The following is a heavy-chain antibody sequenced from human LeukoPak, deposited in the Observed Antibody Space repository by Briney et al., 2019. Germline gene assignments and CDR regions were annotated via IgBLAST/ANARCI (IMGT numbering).Heavy chain of an antibody. CDR3: ARESYRGQPHPFDY. Sequence: ETLSLTCTVSGGSISSSSYYWGWIRQPPGKGLEWIGSIYTSGSTNYNPSLKSRVTMSVDTSKNQFSLKLSSVTAADTAVYYCARESYRGQPHPFDYWGQGTLVTVSS. J-gene: IGHJ4*02. D-gene: IGHD5-12*01. V-gene: IGHV4-39*07. CDR2: IYTSGST. CDR1: GGSISSSSYY.